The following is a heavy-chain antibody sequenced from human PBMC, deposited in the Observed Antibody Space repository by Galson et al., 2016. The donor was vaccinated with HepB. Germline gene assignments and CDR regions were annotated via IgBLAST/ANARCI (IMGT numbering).Heavy chain of an antibody. CDR1: GFTFGSYA. CDR2: ISGSGGIT. CDR3: AKDVGGDSSGCLL. Sequence: SLRLSCAASGFTFGSYAMAWVRQAPGKGLEWVSGISGSGGITSYADSVKRRFTISRDNSKNTLYLQMKSLRAEDTAVYYCAKDVGGDSSGCLLWGQGTLLTVSS. V-gene: IGHV3-23*01. J-gene: IGHJ4*02. D-gene: IGHD6-19*01.